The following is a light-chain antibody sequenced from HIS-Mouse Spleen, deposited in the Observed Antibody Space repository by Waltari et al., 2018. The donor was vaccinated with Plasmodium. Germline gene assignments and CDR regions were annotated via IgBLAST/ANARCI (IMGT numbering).Light chain of an antibody. Sequence: SYELTQPLSVSVALGQTARITCGGNNIGSKTVHWYQQKPGQAPVLVIYRYSNRPSGIPERFSGSNSGNTATLTISRAQAGDEADYYCQVWDSSTVFGGGTKLTVL. CDR1: NIGSKT. J-gene: IGLJ3*02. CDR2: RYS. V-gene: IGLV3-9*01. CDR3: QVWDSSTV.